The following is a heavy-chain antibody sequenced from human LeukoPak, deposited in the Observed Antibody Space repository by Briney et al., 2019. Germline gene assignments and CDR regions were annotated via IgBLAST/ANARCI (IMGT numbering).Heavy chain of an antibody. J-gene: IGHJ4*02. CDR1: GFTFSSYS. CDR2: ISSTSGAI. D-gene: IGHD3-16*01. CDR3: ARVIGSYGDSAY. V-gene: IGHV3-48*04. Sequence: GGSLRLSCAASGFTFSSYSMNWVRQAPGKGLEWLSYISSTSGAIYYADSLKGRFTISRDNAKNSLYLQMDSLRAEDTAVYYCARVIGSYGDSAYWGQGTLVTVSS.